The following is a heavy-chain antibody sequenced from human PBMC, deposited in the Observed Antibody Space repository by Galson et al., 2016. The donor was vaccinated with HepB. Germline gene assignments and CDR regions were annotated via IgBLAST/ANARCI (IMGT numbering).Heavy chain of an antibody. CDR3: GRDQFSQAWLDH. J-gene: IGHJ4*02. V-gene: IGHV3-33*01. CDR2: IWYDGSHE. Sequence: SLRLSCAASGFTFSNYGMHWVRQAPGRGLEWVALIWYDGSHEYYADPVKGRFTISRDDSKNTLYLQMNSLRAEDTAVYYCGRDQFSQAWLDHWGQGTLVTVSS. CDR1: GFTFSNYG. D-gene: IGHD5-24*01.